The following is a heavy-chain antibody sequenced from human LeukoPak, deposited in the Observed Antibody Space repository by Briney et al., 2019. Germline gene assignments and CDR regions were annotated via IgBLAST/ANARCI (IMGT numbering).Heavy chain of an antibody. Sequence: SETLSLTCAVYGGSFSGYYWSWIRQPPGKGLEWIGEINHSGSTNYNPPLKSRVTISVDTSKNQFSLKLSSVTAADTAVYYCARVGRVPAAIGVYYYYYYMDVWGKGTTVTVSS. CDR3: ARVGRVPAAIGVYYYYYYMDV. CDR2: INHSGST. V-gene: IGHV4-34*01. D-gene: IGHD2-2*01. J-gene: IGHJ6*03. CDR1: GGSFSGYY.